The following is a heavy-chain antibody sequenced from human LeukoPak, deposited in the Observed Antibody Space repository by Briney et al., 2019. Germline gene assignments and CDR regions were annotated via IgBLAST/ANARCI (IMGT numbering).Heavy chain of an antibody. CDR3: ARRGSCSSTSCYHYFDY. D-gene: IGHD2-2*01. Sequence: GESLKISCKGSGYSFTSYWIGWVRQTPGKGLEWMGIIYPGDSDTRYSPSFQGQVTISADKSISTAYLQWSSLKASDTAMYYCARRGSCSSTSCYHYFDYWGQGTLVTVSS. CDR2: IYPGDSDT. V-gene: IGHV5-51*01. J-gene: IGHJ4*02. CDR1: GYSFTSYW.